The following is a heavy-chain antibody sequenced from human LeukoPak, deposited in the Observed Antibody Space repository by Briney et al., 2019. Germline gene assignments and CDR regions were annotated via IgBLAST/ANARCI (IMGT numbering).Heavy chain of an antibody. V-gene: IGHV3-23*01. J-gene: IGHJ2*01. CDR2: ISDSGANT. Sequence: GGSLRLSCATSGFTLSLAWMHWVRQAPGKGLEWVSTISDSGANTYYADSVRGRFTISRDNSKNTLYLQKNSLRADDTAIYYCAKSMTLQWRGFFDLWGRGTHVTVSS. CDR3: AKSMTLQWRGFFDL. D-gene: IGHD6-19*01. CDR1: GFTLSLAW.